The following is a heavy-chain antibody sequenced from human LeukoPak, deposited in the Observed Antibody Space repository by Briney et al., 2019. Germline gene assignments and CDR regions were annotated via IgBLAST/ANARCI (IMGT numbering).Heavy chain of an antibody. CDR3: AREKIDYGGIGSFDY. CDR1: GFTVSSNY. Sequence: PGGSLRLSCAASGFTVSSNYMNWVRQAPGKGLEWVSTVNTNGGSTYYAASVKGRFTVSRDNSKNTLYLQMNSLRAEDTAVYYCAREKIDYGGIGSFDYWGQGTLVTVSS. J-gene: IGHJ4*02. D-gene: IGHD4-17*01. V-gene: IGHV3-53*05. CDR2: NTNGGST.